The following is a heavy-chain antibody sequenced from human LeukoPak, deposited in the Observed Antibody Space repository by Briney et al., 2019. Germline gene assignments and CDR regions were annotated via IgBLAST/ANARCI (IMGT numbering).Heavy chain of an antibody. Sequence: PSGTLSLPCTVSVGPISSGDYYWSWGRQPPGKGLVWIGYIYYRGSTNYNPSLKSRVTISVDTSKNQFSLKLSSVTAADTAVYYCARGKYSSSWLFDYWGQGTLVTVSS. V-gene: IGHV4-61*08. D-gene: IGHD6-13*01. CDR3: ARGKYSSSWLFDY. CDR1: VGPISSGDYY. J-gene: IGHJ4*02. CDR2: IYYRGST.